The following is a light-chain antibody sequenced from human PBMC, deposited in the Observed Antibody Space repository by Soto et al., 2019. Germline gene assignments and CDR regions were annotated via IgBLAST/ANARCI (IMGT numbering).Light chain of an antibody. CDR3: QKYNSAPPFT. V-gene: IGKV1-27*01. CDR2: AAS. Sequence: DIQMTQSPSSLYASVGDRVTITCRASQGISNYLAWYQQKPGKVPKLLIYAASTLQSGVPSRFSGSGSGTDFTLTISSLQPEDVATYYCQKYNSAPPFTCGPGTKVDIK. CDR1: QGISNY. J-gene: IGKJ3*01.